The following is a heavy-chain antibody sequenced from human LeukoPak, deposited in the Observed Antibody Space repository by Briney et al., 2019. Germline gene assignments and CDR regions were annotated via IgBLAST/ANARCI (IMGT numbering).Heavy chain of an antibody. CDR1: GYTFTDYY. Sequence: ASVKVSCKVSGYTFTDYYMHWVQQAPGKGLEWMGLVDPEDGETIYAEKFQGRVTITADTSTDTAYMELSSLRSEDTAVYYCATGGRVVADEAFDDWGQGTLVTVCS. CDR3: ATGGRVVADEAFDD. CDR2: VDPEDGET. J-gene: IGHJ4*02. V-gene: IGHV1-69-2*01. D-gene: IGHD3-22*01.